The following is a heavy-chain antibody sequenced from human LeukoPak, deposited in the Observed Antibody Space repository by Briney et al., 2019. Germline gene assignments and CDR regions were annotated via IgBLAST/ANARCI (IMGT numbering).Heavy chain of an antibody. CDR1: GFTFSSSA. V-gene: IGHV3-23*01. Sequence: GGSLRLSCAASGFTFSSSAMSWVRQAPGKGLEWVSAISNNGGYTYYADSVQGRFTISRDNSKSTLCLQMNSLRAEDTAVYYCARDRSSGWYVFLAPDYWGQGTLVTVSS. J-gene: IGHJ4*02. CDR2: ISNNGGYT. CDR3: ARDRSSGWYVFLAPDY. D-gene: IGHD6-19*01.